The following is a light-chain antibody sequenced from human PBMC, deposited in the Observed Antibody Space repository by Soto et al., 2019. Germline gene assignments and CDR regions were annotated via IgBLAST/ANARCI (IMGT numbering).Light chain of an antibody. Sequence: QSALTQPPSASGSPGQSVTISCTGTSSDVGGYDYVSWYQQRPGKAPKLLIHEVTKRPSGVPDRFSGSKSGNTASLTISGLQPEDEADYYCCSYASSSTYVFGTGTKVTVL. CDR3: CSYASSSTYV. V-gene: IGLV2-8*01. CDR2: EVT. CDR1: SSDVGGYDY. J-gene: IGLJ1*01.